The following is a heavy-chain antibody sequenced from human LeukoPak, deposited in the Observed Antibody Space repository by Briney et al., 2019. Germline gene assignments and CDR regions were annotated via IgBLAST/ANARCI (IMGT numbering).Heavy chain of an antibody. D-gene: IGHD1-1*01. J-gene: IGHJ3*02. CDR2: ICAGADVI. Sequence: GGSLTLSCVGTGLIFVDYVMHAVGQAPGRDGAGVCGICAGADVIFYADPVKGRFTISRDNSKNTLYLQMNSLRAEDSAEYYCAKSLLTTATGTGRAFDIWGQGTMVTVSA. CDR3: AKSLLTTATGTGRAFDI. V-gene: IGHV3-23*01. CDR1: GLIFVDYV.